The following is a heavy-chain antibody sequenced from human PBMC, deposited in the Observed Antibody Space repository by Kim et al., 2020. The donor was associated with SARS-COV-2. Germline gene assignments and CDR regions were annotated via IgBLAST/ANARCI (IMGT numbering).Heavy chain of an antibody. D-gene: IGHD6-13*01. CDR3: ARVRYSSSWPTYYYYGMDV. CDR2: IYYSGST. Sequence: SETLSLTCTVSGGSISSYYWSWIRQPPGKGLEWIGYIYYSGSTNYNPSLKSRVTISVDTSKNQFSLKLSSVTAADTAVYYCARVRYSSSWPTYYYYGMDV. V-gene: IGHV4-59*01. J-gene: IGHJ6*01. CDR1: GGSISSYY.